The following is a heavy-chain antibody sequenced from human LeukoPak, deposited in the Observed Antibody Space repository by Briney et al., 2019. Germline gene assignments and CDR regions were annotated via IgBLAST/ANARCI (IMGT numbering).Heavy chain of an antibody. CDR2: ISNDGSNK. J-gene: IGHJ6*02. CDR1: GFTFSSYG. CDR3: AKDLRSTTPRIYYYYYGMDV. D-gene: IGHD1-7*01. V-gene: IGHV3-30*18. Sequence: GRSLRLSCAASGFTFSSYGMHWVRQAPGKGLEWVAVISNDGSNKYYADSVKGRFTISRDNSKNTLYLQMNSLRAEDTAVYYCAKDLRSTTPRIYYYYYGMDVWGQGTTVTVSS.